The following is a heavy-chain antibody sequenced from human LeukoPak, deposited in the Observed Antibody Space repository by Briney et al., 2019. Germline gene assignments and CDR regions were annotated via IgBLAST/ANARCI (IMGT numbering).Heavy chain of an antibody. J-gene: IGHJ5*02. Sequence: PGGSLRLSCAASGFTFSSNYMSWVRQAPGKGLEWVSVIYSGGSTYYSDSVKGRFTISRDNSKNTLYLQMNSLRAEDTAVYYCARDCSSTSCRGGFDPWGQGTLVTVSS. CDR1: GFTFSSNY. D-gene: IGHD2-2*01. V-gene: IGHV3-66*02. CDR3: ARDCSSTSCRGGFDP. CDR2: IYSGGST.